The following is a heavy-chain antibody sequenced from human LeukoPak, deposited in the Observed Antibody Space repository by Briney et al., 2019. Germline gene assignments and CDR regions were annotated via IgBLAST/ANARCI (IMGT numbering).Heavy chain of an antibody. D-gene: IGHD3-3*01. CDR1: GFTVSSNY. CDR2: IYSGGST. CDR3: ARDKMDPYYDFWSGYYYYYYGMDV. Sequence: QPGGSLRLSCAASGFTVSSNYMSWVRQAPGKGLEWVSVIYSGGSTYYADSVKGRFTISRDNSKNTLYLQMNSLRAEDTAVYYCARDKMDPYYDFWSGYYYYYYGMDVWGQGTTVTVSS. V-gene: IGHV3-66*01. J-gene: IGHJ6*02.